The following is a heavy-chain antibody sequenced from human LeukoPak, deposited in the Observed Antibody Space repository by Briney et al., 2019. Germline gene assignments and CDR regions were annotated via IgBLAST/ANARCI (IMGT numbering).Heavy chain of an antibody. CDR3: AASGYSSVGC. D-gene: IGHD6-25*01. CDR1: GFILSSYW. CDR2: IKQDGSEE. V-gene: IGHV3-7*01. Sequence: GGSLRLSCTASGFILSSYWMAWVRQAPGKGLECVANIKQDGSEEYYVDSVKGRFTISRDNAKNSVYLQMNSLRAEDTAVYYCAASGYSSVGCWGQGTLVTVSS. J-gene: IGHJ4*02.